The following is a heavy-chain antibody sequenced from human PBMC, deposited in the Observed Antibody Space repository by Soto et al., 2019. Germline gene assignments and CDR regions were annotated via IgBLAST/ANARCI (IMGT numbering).Heavy chain of an antibody. D-gene: IGHD2-8*01. CDR2: VYSTGST. J-gene: IGHJ4*02. CDR3: ARADRFGVSISSPVL. Sequence: SETLSLTCTVSGGSIKNYFWSWIRQSPGKGLEWMGYVYSTGSTPYNPSLKSRLTMSVDTSKSHFSLRLTSVTTADTATYYCARADRFGVSISSPVLWGQGILVTVSS. CDR1: GGSIKNYF. V-gene: IGHV4-59*01.